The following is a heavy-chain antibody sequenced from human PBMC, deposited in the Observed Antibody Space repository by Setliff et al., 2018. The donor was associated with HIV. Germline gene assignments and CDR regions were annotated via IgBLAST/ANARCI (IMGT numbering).Heavy chain of an antibody. CDR2: IRSRTDGGTT. V-gene: IGHV3-15*01. Sequence: GGSLTLSCAAPGVTLSNAWMSWGRQPPGKGLEWVGRIRSRTDGGTTDYASPVKVRFSISRDDSRNTLSLHMHRLKNADTDVYYCTTVHYCRSVRCYIFDYWGQGTLVTVSS. J-gene: IGHJ4*02. D-gene: IGHD2-2*02. CDR1: GVTLSNAW. CDR3: TTVHYCRSVRCYIFDY.